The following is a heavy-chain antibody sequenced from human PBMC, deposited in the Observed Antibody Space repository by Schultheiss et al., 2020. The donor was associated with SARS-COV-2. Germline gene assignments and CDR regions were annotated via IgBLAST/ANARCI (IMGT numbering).Heavy chain of an antibody. J-gene: IGHJ4*02. CDR3: AKILVAAGTPFDY. CDR1: GFTFSDYY. CDR2: ISYDGSNK. Sequence: GESLKISCAASGFTFSDYYMSWIRQAPGKGLEWVAVISYDGSNKYYADSVKGRFTISRDNSKNTLYLQMNSLRAEDTAVYYCAKILVAAGTPFDYWGQGTLVTVSS. D-gene: IGHD2-15*01. V-gene: IGHV3-30*18.